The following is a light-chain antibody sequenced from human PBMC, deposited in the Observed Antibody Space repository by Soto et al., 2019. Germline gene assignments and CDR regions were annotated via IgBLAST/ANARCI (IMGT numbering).Light chain of an antibody. J-gene: IGKJ1*01. Sequence: EIVLTQSPATLSLSPGEGATLSCRASQSVTSNFLAWYQQKPGQAPRLLIYDASNRATGIPARFSGSGSGTDFTLTISSLEPEDFAVYYCQQYSRTPLTFGQGTKVDIK. CDR1: QSVTSNF. CDR3: QQYSRTPLT. V-gene: IGKV3-20*01. CDR2: DAS.